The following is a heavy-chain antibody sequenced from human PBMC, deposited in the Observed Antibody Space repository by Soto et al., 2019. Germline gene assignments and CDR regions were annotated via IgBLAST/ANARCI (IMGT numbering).Heavy chain of an antibody. J-gene: IGHJ5*02. D-gene: IGHD2-2*01. CDR1: GGTFSSYA. CDR3: ARAGCSSTSCSRLADNWFDP. CDR2: IIPIFATA. Sequence: QVQLVQSGAEVKKPGSSVKVSCKASGGTFSSYAISWVRQAPGQGLEWMGGIIPIFATANYAQKFQGRVTITADESTSTAYMELSSLRSEDTAVYYCARAGCSSTSCSRLADNWFDPWGQGTLVTVSS. V-gene: IGHV1-69*01.